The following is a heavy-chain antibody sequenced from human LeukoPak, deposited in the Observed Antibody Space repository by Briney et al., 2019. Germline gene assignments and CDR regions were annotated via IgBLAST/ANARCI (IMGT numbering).Heavy chain of an antibody. V-gene: IGHV3-15*01. J-gene: IGHJ4*02. CDR1: GFTFSNAW. CDR3: NTVVGDKGDYFDY. Sequence: GGSLRLSCAASGFTFSNAWMSWVRQAPGKGLEWVGRIKSKTDGGTTDYAAPVKGRFTISRDDSKNTLYMRMNSLKTEDTAVYYCNTVVGDKGDYFDYWGQGTLVTVSS. D-gene: IGHD1-26*01. CDR2: IKSKTDGGTT.